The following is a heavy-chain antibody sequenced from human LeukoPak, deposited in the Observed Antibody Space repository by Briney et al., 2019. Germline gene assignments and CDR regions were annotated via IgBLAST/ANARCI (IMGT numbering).Heavy chain of an antibody. J-gene: IGHJ4*02. CDR1: GYSISSGYY. D-gene: IGHD4-17*01. CDR3: ARRFFYGDYDTYYFDY. V-gene: IGHV4-38-2*01. Sequence: SETLSLTCAVSGYSISSGYYWGWIRQPPGKGLEWIGIIYYTGSTYYNLSLKSRVIISVDTSKSQFSLKVKSMTAADTAVYYCARRFFYGDYDTYYFDYWGQGILVTVSS. CDR2: IYYTGST.